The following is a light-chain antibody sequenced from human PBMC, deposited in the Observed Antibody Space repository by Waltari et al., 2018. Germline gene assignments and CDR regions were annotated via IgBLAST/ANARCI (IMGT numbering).Light chain of an antibody. Sequence: DIQMTQSPSSLSASVGDRVTITCLASQSISTNLNGYQQKPGKAPKFLIYAASSLQSGVPSRFSGSGSGTDFTLTISSLQPEDFATYYCQQSYSTQYTFGQGTKLEIK. J-gene: IGKJ2*01. CDR3: QQSYSTQYT. CDR1: QSISTN. CDR2: AAS. V-gene: IGKV1-39*01.